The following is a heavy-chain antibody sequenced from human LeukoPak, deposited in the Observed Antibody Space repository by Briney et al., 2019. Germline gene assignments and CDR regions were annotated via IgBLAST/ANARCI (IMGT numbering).Heavy chain of an antibody. J-gene: IGHJ5*02. V-gene: IGHV4-39*01. CDR2: IYYSGST. CDR1: GGSISSSSYY. Sequence: SETLSLTCTVSGGSISSSSYYWGWIRQPPGKGLEWIGSIYYSGSTYYNPSLKSRVTISVDTSKNQFSLKLSSVTAADTAVYYCARHLRGDTAMVEDFPNWFGPWGQGTLVTVSS. CDR3: ARHLRGDTAMVEDFPNWFGP. D-gene: IGHD5-18*01.